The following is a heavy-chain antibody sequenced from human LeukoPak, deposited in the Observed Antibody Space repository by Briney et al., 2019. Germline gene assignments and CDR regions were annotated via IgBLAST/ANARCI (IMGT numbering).Heavy chain of an antibody. J-gene: IGHJ3*02. CDR2: ISSNGGST. Sequence: GGSLRLSCAASGFTFSSYAMHWVRQAPGKGLEYVSAISSNGGSTYYANSVKGRFTISRDNSKNTLYLQMNSLRAEDTAVYYCAKDPLLWDSSGSDAFDIWGQGTMVTVSS. CDR3: AKDPLLWDSSGSDAFDI. D-gene: IGHD3-22*01. CDR1: GFTFSSYA. V-gene: IGHV3-64*01.